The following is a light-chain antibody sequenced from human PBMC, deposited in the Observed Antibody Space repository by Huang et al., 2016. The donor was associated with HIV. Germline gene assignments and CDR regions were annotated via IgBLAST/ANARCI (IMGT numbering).Light chain of an antibody. CDR3: MQGTHWPYT. Sequence: DVVLTQSPLSLPVTLGQPASISCRSGQSLVDTDGYTYLNWFHQRPGQSPRRLIYRVSRRDSGVPDRFSGSGSGTDFTLKISMVEAEDVGVYYCMQGTHWPYTFGQGTKVEIK. J-gene: IGKJ2*01. V-gene: IGKV2-30*01. CDR1: QSLVDTDGYTY. CDR2: RVS.